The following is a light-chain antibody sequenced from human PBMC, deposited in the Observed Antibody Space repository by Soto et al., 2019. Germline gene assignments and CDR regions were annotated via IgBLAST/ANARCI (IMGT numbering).Light chain of an antibody. CDR2: EVS. CDR1: STDVGGYDH. Sequence: QSVLTQPASVSESPGQSITISCIGTSTDVGGYDHVSWYQQHPGKAPKVIISEVSNRPSGVSTRFFGSKSGNTASLTISGLQTEDEADYYCSSYTSATTWVFGGGTQLTVL. V-gene: IGLV2-14*01. CDR3: SSYTSATTWV. J-gene: IGLJ3*02.